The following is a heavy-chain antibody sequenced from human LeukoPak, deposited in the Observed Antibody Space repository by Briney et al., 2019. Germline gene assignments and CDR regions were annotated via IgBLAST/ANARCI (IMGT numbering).Heavy chain of an antibody. J-gene: IGHJ5*02. Sequence: GGSLRLSCAASGFTFDDYAMHWVRQAPGKGLEWVSGISWNSGSIEYADSVKGRFTISRDNAKNFLYLQMNSLRAEDTAFYFCAKLVSINWGYFDPWGQGTLVTVSS. V-gene: IGHV3-9*01. CDR1: GFTFDDYA. D-gene: IGHD7-27*01. CDR2: ISWNSGSI. CDR3: AKLVSINWGYFDP.